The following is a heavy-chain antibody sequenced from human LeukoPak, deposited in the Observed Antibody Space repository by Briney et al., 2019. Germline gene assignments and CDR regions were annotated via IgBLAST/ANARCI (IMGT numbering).Heavy chain of an antibody. V-gene: IGHV7-4-1*02. J-gene: IGHJ4*02. D-gene: IGHD5-18*01. CDR2: INTNTGNP. Sequence: ASVKVSCKASGYTFTSYAMNWVRQAPGQGLEWMGWINTNTGNPTYAQGFTGRFVFSLDTSVSTAYLQISSLKAEDTAVYYCARDDSRVNTPVVLAVFDYWGQGTLGTVSS. CDR1: GYTFTSYA. CDR3: ARDDSRVNTPVVLAVFDY.